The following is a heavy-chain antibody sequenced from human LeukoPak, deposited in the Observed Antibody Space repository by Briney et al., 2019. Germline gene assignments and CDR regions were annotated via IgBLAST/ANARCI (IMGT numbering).Heavy chain of an antibody. J-gene: IGHJ3*02. CDR1: GGSISSGGYY. Sequence: PSETLSLTCTVSGGSISSGGYYWSWIRQPPGKGLEWIGYIYHSGSTYYNPSLKSRVTISVDRSKNQFSLKLSSVTAADTAVYYCARPPVYDFWSGYPPTDAFDIWGQGTMVTVSS. CDR3: ARPPVYDFWSGYPPTDAFDI. V-gene: IGHV4-30-2*01. D-gene: IGHD3-3*01. CDR2: IYHSGST.